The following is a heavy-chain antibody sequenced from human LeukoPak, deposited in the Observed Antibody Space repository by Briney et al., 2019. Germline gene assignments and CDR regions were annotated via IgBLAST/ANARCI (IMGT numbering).Heavy chain of an antibody. CDR1: GFTFSSYA. CDR3: AKVRWGYCSTTSCYCFDY. D-gene: IGHD2-2*01. J-gene: IGHJ4*02. V-gene: IGHV3-30*04. CDR2: ISYDGNKK. Sequence: GGSLRLSCAASGFTFSSYAMSWVRQAPGKGLEWMAVISYDGNKKDYADSVKGRFTISRDNSKNTLFLQMNSLRVEDTAVYYCAKVRWGYCSTTSCYCFDYWGQGTLVIVSS.